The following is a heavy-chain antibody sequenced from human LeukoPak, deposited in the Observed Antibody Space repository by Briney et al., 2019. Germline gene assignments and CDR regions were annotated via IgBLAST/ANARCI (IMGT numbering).Heavy chain of an antibody. CDR3: ARDADSNGYYSPLGY. Sequence: SETLSLTCTVSGGSISSYYWSWIRQPAGKGLEWIGRIYTSGSTNYNPSLKSRVTMSVDTSTNQFSLRLTSVTAADTAVYYCARDADSNGYYSPLGYWGQGTLVTVSS. V-gene: IGHV4-4*07. CDR2: IYTSGST. CDR1: GGSISSYY. J-gene: IGHJ4*02. D-gene: IGHD3-22*01.